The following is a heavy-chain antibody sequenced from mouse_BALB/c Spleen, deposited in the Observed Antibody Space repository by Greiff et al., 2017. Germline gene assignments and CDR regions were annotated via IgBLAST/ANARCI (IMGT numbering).Heavy chain of an antibody. J-gene: IGHJ1*01. V-gene: IGHV3-2*02. CDR2: ISYSGST. D-gene: IGHD1-1*01. CDR3: AVYYYGRDWYFDV. CDR1: GYSITSDYA. Sequence: ESGPGLVKPSQSLSLTCTVTGYSITSDYAWNWIRQFPGNKLEWMGYISYSGSTSYNPSLKSRISITRDTSKNQFFLQLNSVTTEDTATYYCAVYYYGRDWYFDVWGAGTTVTVSS.